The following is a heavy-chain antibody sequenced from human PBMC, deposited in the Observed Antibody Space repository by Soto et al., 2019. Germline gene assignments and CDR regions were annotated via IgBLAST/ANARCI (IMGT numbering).Heavy chain of an antibody. Sequence: EVQLLESGGGLVQPGASLRLSCAASGFTFATFDMSWARQAPGKGLEWVSVVRGRDGSTSYADSLKGRFTISKDSSKNTLYLQMNSLRAEDTALYYCAKGEWLDYWGQGTLVNVSS. V-gene: IGHV3-23*01. CDR3: AKGEWLDY. CDR1: GFTFATFD. D-gene: IGHD3-3*01. J-gene: IGHJ4*02. CDR2: VRGRDGST.